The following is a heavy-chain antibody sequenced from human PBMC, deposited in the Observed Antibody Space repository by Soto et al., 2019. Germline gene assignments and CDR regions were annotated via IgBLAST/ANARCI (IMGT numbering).Heavy chain of an antibody. J-gene: IGHJ5*02. V-gene: IGHV1-69*13. Sequence: GASVKVSCKASGGTFSSYAISWVRQAPGQGLEWMGGIIPIFGTANYAQKFQGRVTITADESTSTAYMELSSLRSEDTAVYYCARNAVISGSPGWFDPWGQGTLVTVSS. CDR3: ARNAVISGSPGWFDP. CDR2: IIPIFGTA. D-gene: IGHD2-15*01. CDR1: GGTFSSYA.